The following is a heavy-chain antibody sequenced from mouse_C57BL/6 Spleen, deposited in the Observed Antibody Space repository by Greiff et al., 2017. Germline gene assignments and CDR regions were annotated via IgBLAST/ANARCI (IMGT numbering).Heavy chain of an antibody. CDR2: ISSGSSTI. CDR1: GLTFSDYG. D-gene: IGHD2-1*01. CDR3: ARTPIYYGNYGFDD. Sequence: ELKLVESGGGLVKPGGSLKRSCAAPGLTFSDYGMHWVRKAPEKGLEGVAYISSGSSTIYYADPVRGRFTISRDNAKNTLFLQMTSLRSEVTAMYYGARTPIYYGNYGFDDWGQGTTLTVSS. J-gene: IGHJ2*01. V-gene: IGHV5-17*01.